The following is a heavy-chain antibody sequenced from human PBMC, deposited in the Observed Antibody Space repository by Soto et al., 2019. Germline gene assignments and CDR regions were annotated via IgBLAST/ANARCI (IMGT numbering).Heavy chain of an antibody. J-gene: IGHJ6*02. CDR2: INPSGGST. V-gene: IGHV1-46*01. D-gene: IGHD3-3*01. CDR1: GYTFTSYY. CDR3: ARDGRITIFGVVIPGRYGMDV. Sequence: QVQLVQSGAEVKKPGASVKVSCKASGYTFTSYYMHWVRQAPGQGLERMGIINPSGGSTSYAQKFQGRVTMTRDTSTSTVYMELSSLRSEDTAVYYCARDGRITIFGVVIPGRYGMDVWGQGTTVTVSS.